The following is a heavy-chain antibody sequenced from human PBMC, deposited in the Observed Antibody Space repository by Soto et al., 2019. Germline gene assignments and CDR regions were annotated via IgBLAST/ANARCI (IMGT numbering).Heavy chain of an antibody. D-gene: IGHD3-10*01. CDR1: GVKCIYHG. CDR2: ISDNGDST. Sequence: VVPQRLSYAASGVKCIYHGMHRVRQTQGKGLEYVSAISDNGDSTYYADSVKGRFTISRDNSKSTLYLQMGSLSAEDMAVYYCARAKSYASGKYYIDYWGQGTLVSVPS. CDR3: ARAKSYASGKYYIDY. J-gene: IGHJ4*01. V-gene: IGHV3-64*02.